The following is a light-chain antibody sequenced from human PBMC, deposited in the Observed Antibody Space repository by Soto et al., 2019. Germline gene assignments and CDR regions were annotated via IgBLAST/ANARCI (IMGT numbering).Light chain of an antibody. V-gene: IGLV2-14*01. Sequence: QSALTQPASVSGSPGQSITISCTGTSSDVGRYNYVSWYQQHPGKAPKLMIYDVSNRPSGVSNRFSGSKSGNTASLTISGLQAEDEADYYCISYTSSSTHVVFGGGTKVTVL. CDR2: DVS. J-gene: IGLJ2*01. CDR1: SSDVGRYNY. CDR3: ISYTSSSTHVV.